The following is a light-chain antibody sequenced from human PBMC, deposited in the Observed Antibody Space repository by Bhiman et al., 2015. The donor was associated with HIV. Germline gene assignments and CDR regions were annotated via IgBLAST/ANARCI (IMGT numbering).Light chain of an antibody. J-gene: IGLJ1*01. Sequence: QSVVTQPPSVSGTPGQGVTISCSGSSSNIGKKYVYWYQQLPGATPTLLIYRNILRPSGVPDRFSASKSGTSAYLAISGLQSEDEADYYCAAWDDSLKGVFGTGTKVTVL. V-gene: IGLV1-47*01. CDR3: AAWDDSLKGV. CDR2: RNI. CDR1: SSNIGKKY.